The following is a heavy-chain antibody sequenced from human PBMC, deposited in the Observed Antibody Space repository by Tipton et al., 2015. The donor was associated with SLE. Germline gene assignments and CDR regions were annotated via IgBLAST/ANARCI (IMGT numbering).Heavy chain of an antibody. CDR2: IYYSGST. CDR1: GGSISSSSYY. V-gene: IGHV4-39*07. Sequence: TLSLTCTVSGGSISSSSYYWGWIRQPPGKGLEWIGSIYYSGSTYYNPSLKSRVTISVDTSKNQFSLKLSSVTAADTAVYYSARLRVISYYFDYWGQGTLVTVSS. D-gene: IGHD2-21*01. J-gene: IGHJ4*02. CDR3: ARLRVISYYFDY.